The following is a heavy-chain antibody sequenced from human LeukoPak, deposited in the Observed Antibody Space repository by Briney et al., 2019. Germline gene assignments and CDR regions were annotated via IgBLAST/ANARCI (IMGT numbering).Heavy chain of an antibody. J-gene: IGHJ4*02. CDR1: GGSISSYY. CDR2: ISYSGST. CDR3: ARVSRQGSPVSVAGLDY. V-gene: IGHV4-59*01. D-gene: IGHD6-19*01. Sequence: SETLSLTCTVSGGSISSYYWSWIRQPPGKGLEWIGYISYSGSTNYNPSLKSRVTISVDTSKNQFSLKLSSVTAADTAVYYCARVSRQGSPVSVAGLDYWGQGTLVTVSS.